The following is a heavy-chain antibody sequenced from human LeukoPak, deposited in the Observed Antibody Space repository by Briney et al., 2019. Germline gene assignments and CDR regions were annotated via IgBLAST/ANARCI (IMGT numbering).Heavy chain of an antibody. CDR2: IYYSGST. CDR3: ARRGAYYYGSGSYSRGWFDP. CDR1: GGSISSSRYY. Sequence: SETLSLTCTVSGGSISSSRYYWGWIRQPPGKGLEWIGSIYYSGSTCYNPSLKSRVTISVDTSKNQFSLKLSSVTAADTAVYYCARRGAYYYGSGSYSRGWFDPWGQGTLVTVSS. D-gene: IGHD3-10*01. V-gene: IGHV4-39*07. J-gene: IGHJ5*02.